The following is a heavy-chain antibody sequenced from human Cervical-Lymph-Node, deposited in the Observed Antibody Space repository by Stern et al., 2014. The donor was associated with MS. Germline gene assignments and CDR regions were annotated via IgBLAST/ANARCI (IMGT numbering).Heavy chain of an antibody. V-gene: IGHV3-30*18. CDR3: AKDPRIYDSSDYLDA. CDR1: GFTFSLYD. J-gene: IGHJ5*02. CDR2: ISYDGDNK. Sequence: VQLVESGGGVVQPGRSLRLSCAASGFTFSLYDMHWVRQAPGKGLEWVAAISYDGDNKFYTDSVKGRFTISRDNSKSTLYLQLNSLRPEDTAIYYCAKDPRIYDSSDYLDAWGQGTLVTVSS. D-gene: IGHD3-22*01.